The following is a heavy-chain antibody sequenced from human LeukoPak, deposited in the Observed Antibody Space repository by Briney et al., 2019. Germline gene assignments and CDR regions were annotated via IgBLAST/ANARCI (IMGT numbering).Heavy chain of an antibody. V-gene: IGHV3-66*01. CDR1: GFTVSSNY. D-gene: IGHD3-10*02. Sequence: GGSLRLSCAASGFTVSSNYISWVRQAPGKGLEWVSIIYSGGTTYYADSVKGRFTVSRDNSKNTLYLQMNSLRAEDTAVYYCAKGVNYFVLEYWGQGTLVTISS. CDR3: AKGVNYFVLEY. CDR2: IYSGGTT. J-gene: IGHJ4*02.